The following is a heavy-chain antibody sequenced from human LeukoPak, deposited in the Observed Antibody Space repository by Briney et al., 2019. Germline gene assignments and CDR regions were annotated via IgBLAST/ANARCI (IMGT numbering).Heavy chain of an antibody. D-gene: IGHD2-15*01. CDR1: GGTFSSYA. CDR3: ARGQGYCSGGSCYSDYYYGMDV. J-gene: IGHJ6*02. Sequence: SVKVSCKASGGTFSSYAISWVRQAPGQGLEWMGRIIPILGIANYAQKFQGRVTITADKSTSTAYMELSSLRSEDTAVYYCARGQGYCSGGSCYSDYYYGMDVWDRGTTVTVSS. CDR2: IIPILGIA. V-gene: IGHV1-69*04.